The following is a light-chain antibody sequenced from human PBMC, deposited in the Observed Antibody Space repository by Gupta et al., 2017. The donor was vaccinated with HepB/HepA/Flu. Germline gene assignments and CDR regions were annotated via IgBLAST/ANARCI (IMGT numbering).Light chain of an antibody. CDR3: QQSDSTPPT. V-gene: IGKV1-39*01. J-gene: IGKJ2*01. Sequence: DIQMTQSPSSLSASVGDRVTITCRASQSISSYLNWYQQKPGKAPKLLIYAASSLQSGVPSTFSGRGSGTDFTLTISSLQPEDFATYYCQQSDSTPPTFGQGTKMEIK. CDR1: QSISSY. CDR2: AAS.